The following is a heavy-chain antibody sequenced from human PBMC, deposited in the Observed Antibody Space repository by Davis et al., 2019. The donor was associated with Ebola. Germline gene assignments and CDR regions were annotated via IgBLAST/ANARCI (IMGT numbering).Heavy chain of an antibody. J-gene: IGHJ4*02. V-gene: IGHV5-10-1*01. CDR1: GYSFTSYW. CDR2: IDPSDSYT. CDR3: ARLGYCTGGVCYYFDY. D-gene: IGHD2-8*02. Sequence: GESLKISCKGSGYSFTSYWISWVRQMPGKGLEWMGRIDPSDSYTNYSPSFQGHVTISADKSISTAYLQWSSLKASDTAMYYCARLGYCTGGVCYYFDYWGQGTLVTVSS.